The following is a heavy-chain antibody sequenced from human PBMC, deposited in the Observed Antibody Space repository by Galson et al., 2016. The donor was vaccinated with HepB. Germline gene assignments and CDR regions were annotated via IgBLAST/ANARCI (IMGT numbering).Heavy chain of an antibody. CDR3: ARHLMGPPAHDS. CDR2: IQHRGRT. Sequence: SETLSLTCTVSGASISESDWWSWVRQSPGKGLEWIGQIQHRGRTKYNPSLMSRVNMSVDKSKNQFSLTLSSVTAADTALYYCARHLMGPPAHDSWGQGTLVTASS. V-gene: IGHV4-4*02. D-gene: IGHD2-8*01. CDR1: GASISESDW. J-gene: IGHJ5*01.